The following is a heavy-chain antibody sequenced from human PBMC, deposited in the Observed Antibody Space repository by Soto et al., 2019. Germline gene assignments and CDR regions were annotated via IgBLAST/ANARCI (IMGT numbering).Heavy chain of an antibody. CDR1: GFTFDDYA. CDR3: AKDIYSSRGVVGV. J-gene: IGHJ6*02. CDR2: ISWNSGSI. V-gene: IGHV3-9*01. D-gene: IGHD6-13*01. Sequence: GGSLRLSCAASGFTFDDYAMHWVRQAPGKGLEWVSGISWNSGSIGYADSVKGRFTISRDNAKNSLYLQMNSLRAEDTALYYCAKDIYSSRGVVGVWGQGTTVTVSS.